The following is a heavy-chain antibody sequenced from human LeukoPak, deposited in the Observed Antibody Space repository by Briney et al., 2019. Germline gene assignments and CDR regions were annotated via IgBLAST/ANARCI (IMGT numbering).Heavy chain of an antibody. Sequence: EASVKVSCKASGYIFTNYAIQWVRQAPGQRLEWLGWFNPGNGDTRYSQRFQGRVTITSDASATTAYMELHSLTAEDTAVYYCSRDRWHCRVNCDSVYYYGLDVWGQGTTVTVSS. J-gene: IGHJ6*02. CDR1: GYIFTNYA. CDR2: FNPGNGDT. V-gene: IGHV1-3*01. CDR3: SRDRWHCRVNCDSVYYYGLDV. D-gene: IGHD4-23*01.